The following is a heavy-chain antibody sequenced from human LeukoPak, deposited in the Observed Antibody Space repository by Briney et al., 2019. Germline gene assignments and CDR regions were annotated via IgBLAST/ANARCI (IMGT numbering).Heavy chain of an antibody. CDR1: GGSISSYY. J-gene: IGHJ4*02. CDR3: VGGDY. CDR2: IYISGSGST. Sequence: PSETLSLTCTVSGGSISSYYWSWIRQPAGKGLEWIGRIYISGSGSTNYNPSLKSRVTMSVDTSKNQFSLKLSSVTAADTAVYYCVGGDYWGQGTLVTVSS. V-gene: IGHV4-4*07.